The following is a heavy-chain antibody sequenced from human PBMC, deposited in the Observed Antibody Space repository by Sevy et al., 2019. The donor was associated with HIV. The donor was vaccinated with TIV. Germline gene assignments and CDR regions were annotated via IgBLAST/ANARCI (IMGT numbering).Heavy chain of an antibody. V-gene: IGHV1-2*06. Sequence: VAVKVSCKASRFTLTGYYIHWMRKAPRQGFERRGRINPNTGGSNYAQKFQGRITLTANRSVNAGYMELSGLTSDDTAVYYCARDRLSYYGSGPADYWGQGTLVNVSS. D-gene: IGHD3-10*01. CDR2: INPNTGGS. J-gene: IGHJ4*02. CDR1: RFTLTGYY. CDR3: ARDRLSYYGSGPADY.